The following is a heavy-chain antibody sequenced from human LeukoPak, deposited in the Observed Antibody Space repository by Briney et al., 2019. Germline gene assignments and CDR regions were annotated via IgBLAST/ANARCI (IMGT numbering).Heavy chain of an antibody. J-gene: IGHJ4*02. D-gene: IGHD3-10*01. CDR3: ARRDDGSGSYTLDY. V-gene: IGHV1-2*02. Sequence: ASVKVSCKASGYTFTAYYMHWVRQAPGQGLEWMGWTNPNSAGTNYAQKFQGRVTMTRDTSISTAYMEVSRLRSDDTAVYYCARRDDGSGSYTLDYWGQGTLVTVSS. CDR1: GYTFTAYY. CDR2: TNPNSAGT.